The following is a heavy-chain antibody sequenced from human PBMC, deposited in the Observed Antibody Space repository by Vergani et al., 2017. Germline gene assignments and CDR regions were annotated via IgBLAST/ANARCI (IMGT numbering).Heavy chain of an antibody. CDR3: ARRVPLFDFWSGYYDY. J-gene: IGHJ4*02. D-gene: IGHD3-3*01. CDR1: GGSISSYY. Sequence: QVQLQESGPGLVKPSETLSLTCTVSGGSISSYYWSWIRQPPGKGLEWFGYIYYSGSTNYNPSLKSRVTISVDTSKNQFSLKLSSVTAADTAVYYCARRVPLFDFWSGYYDYWGQGTLVTVSS. V-gene: IGHV4-59*08. CDR2: IYYSGST.